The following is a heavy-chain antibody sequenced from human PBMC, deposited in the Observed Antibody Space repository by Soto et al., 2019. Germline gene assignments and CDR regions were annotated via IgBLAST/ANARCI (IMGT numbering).Heavy chain of an antibody. CDR3: ARGRYSSSSRVWFDP. D-gene: IGHD6-6*01. CDR1: GGSFSGYY. V-gene: IGHV4-34*01. Sequence: PSETLSLTCAVYGGSFSGYYWSWIRQPPGKGLEWIGEINHSGSTNYNPSLKSRVTISVDTSKNQFSLKLSSVTAADTAVYYCARGRYSSSSRVWFDPRGQGTLVTVSS. CDR2: INHSGST. J-gene: IGHJ5*02.